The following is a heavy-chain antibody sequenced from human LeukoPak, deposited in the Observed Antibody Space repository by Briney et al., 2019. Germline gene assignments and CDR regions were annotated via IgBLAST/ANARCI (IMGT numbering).Heavy chain of an antibody. CDR3: ARNAEYFQY. J-gene: IGHJ1*01. CDR2: IYYSGST. CDR1: GGXLSSYY. Sequence: SETLSLTCTVSGGXLSSYYCSWIRQPPGKELEWIGYIYYSGSTNYNPSLNSRLTISVDRSKNQFSLKLSSVTAADTAVYYCARNAEYFQYWGQGTLVTVSS. V-gene: IGHV4-59*01.